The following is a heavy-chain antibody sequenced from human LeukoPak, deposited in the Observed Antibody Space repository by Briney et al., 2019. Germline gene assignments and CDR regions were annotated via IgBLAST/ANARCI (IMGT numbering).Heavy chain of an antibody. Sequence: SETLSLTCAVYGGSFSGYYWSWIRQPPGKGLEWIGEINHSGSTNYNPSLKSRVTISVDTSKNQFSLKLSSVTAADTAVYYCARGRQNWMKVTGTMFCYFDYWGQGTLVTVSS. J-gene: IGHJ4*02. D-gene: IGHD1-1*01. V-gene: IGHV4-34*01. CDR3: ARGRQNWMKVTGTMFCYFDY. CDR1: GGSFSGYY. CDR2: INHSGST.